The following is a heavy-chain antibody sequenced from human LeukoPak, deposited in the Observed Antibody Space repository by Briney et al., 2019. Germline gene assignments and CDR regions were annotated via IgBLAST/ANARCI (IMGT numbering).Heavy chain of an antibody. CDR1: GFTFSSYS. D-gene: IGHD2-2*01. CDR3: ARGGGSIDY. Sequence: GGSLRLSCAASGFTFSSYSMNWVRQAPGKGLEWVSYISSSSSTIYYADSVKGRFTISRGNAKNSLYLQMNSLRAEDTAVYYCARGGGSIDYWGQGTLVTVSS. V-gene: IGHV3-48*01. CDR2: ISSSSSTI. J-gene: IGHJ4*02.